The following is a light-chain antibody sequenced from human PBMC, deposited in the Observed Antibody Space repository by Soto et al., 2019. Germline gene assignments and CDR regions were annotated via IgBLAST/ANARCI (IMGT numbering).Light chain of an antibody. J-gene: IGKJ1*01. Sequence: DIVMTQSPLSLPVTPGEPASISCRSGQSLLHSNGYNYLDWYLQKPGQSPQPLIYLGSNRASGVPDRFSGSGSGTDFTLKISRVEAEDVGVYYCMQALQTPRTFGQGTKVEIK. CDR1: QSLLHSNGYNY. V-gene: IGKV2-28*01. CDR3: MQALQTPRT. CDR2: LGS.